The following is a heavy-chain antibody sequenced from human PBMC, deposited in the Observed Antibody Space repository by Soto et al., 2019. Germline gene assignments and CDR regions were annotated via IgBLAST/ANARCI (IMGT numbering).Heavy chain of an antibody. CDR1: GYTFTSYD. CDR3: ARGGLVYGGVDY. Sequence: QVQLVQSGAEVKKPGASVKVSCKASGYTFTSYDLSWVRQATGQGLEWMGWMNPNSGSTVYAQKFQGRVTMTANTSISTAYMELSSLRSEDTAVYYCARGGLVYGGVDYWGQGTLVTVSS. V-gene: IGHV1-8*01. D-gene: IGHD3-3*01. CDR2: MNPNSGST. J-gene: IGHJ4*02.